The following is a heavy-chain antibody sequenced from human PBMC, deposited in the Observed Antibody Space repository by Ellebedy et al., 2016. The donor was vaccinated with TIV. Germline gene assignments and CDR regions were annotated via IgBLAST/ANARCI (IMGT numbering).Heavy chain of an antibody. Sequence: SETLSLTCTVSGGSISSYYWGWIRQPPGKGLEWIGSVYHSGSTYYSPSLKRRVTLSVDTSKNQFSLKLSSVTAADTAIYYCARGVEMATILVALGYWGQGTLVTVSS. CDR1: GGSISSYY. D-gene: IGHD5-24*01. CDR2: VYHSGST. V-gene: IGHV4-38-2*02. CDR3: ARGVEMATILVALGY. J-gene: IGHJ4*02.